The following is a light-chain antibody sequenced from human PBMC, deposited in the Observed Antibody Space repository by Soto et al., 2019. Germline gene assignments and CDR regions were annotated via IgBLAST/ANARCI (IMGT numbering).Light chain of an antibody. CDR3: QQYNDYQYI. Sequence: DILMTQSPSTLSASVGDRVTITCRASQSISTWLAWYQQKPGKAPKLLIYKAINLQSGVPSRFSGSGSGTEFSLTISSLQPDDFATYYCQQYNDYQYIFGQGTKLEMK. J-gene: IGKJ2*01. V-gene: IGKV1-5*03. CDR2: KAI. CDR1: QSISTW.